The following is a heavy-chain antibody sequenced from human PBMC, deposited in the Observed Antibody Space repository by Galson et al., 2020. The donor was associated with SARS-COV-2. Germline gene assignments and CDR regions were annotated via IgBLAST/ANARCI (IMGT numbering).Heavy chain of an antibody. J-gene: IGHJ4*02. CDR1: GFSLSTSGVC. V-gene: IGHV2-70*11. CDR2: IDWDDDK. CDR3: ARSRMAAAGLAFDY. D-gene: IGHD6-13*01. Sequence: VSGPTLVKPTQTLTLTCTFSGFSLSTSGVCVTWIRQPPGKALEWLARIDWDDDKYYSPSLKTRLTISKDTSQNQVVLTMTNMDPVDTATYYCARSRMAAAGLAFDYWGQGTLVTVSS.